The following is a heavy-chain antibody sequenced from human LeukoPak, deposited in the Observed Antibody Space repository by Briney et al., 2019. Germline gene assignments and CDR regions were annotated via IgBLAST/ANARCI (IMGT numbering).Heavy chain of an antibody. CDR3: AKVGLRGTGGAFDY. V-gene: IGHV3-30*18. CDR1: GFTFSSYG. J-gene: IGHJ4*02. CDR2: ISYDGSNK. Sequence: SGGSLRLSCAASGFTFSSYGMHWVRQAPGKGLEWVAVISYDGSNKYYADSVKGRFTIARDNSKNTLYLQMNSLRAEDTAVYYCAKVGLRGTGGAFDYWGQGTLVTVSS. D-gene: IGHD3-16*01.